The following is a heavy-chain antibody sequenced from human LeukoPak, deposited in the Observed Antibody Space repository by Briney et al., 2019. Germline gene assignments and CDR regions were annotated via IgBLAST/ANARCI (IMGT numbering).Heavy chain of an antibody. Sequence: GESLKISCKGSGYSFTNYWIGWVRQMPGKGLEWVGIINPHDSDTRYSLSLQGQVTISADKSISTAYVQWSSLKASDTAMYYCARTGYYDSSEDGFDIWGQGTMVTVSS. V-gene: IGHV5-51*01. CDR3: ARTGYYDSSEDGFDI. J-gene: IGHJ3*02. CDR1: GYSFTNYW. D-gene: IGHD3-22*01. CDR2: INPHDSDT.